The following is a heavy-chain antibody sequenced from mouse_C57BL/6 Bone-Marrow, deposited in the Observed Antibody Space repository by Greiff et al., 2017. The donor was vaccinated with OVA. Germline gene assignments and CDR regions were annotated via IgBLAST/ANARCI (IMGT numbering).Heavy chain of an antibody. CDR3: TRESDGYYWYFDV. CDR2: IDPETGGT. J-gene: IGHJ1*03. V-gene: IGHV1-15*01. D-gene: IGHD2-3*01. CDR1: GYTFTDYE. Sequence: QVQLQQSGAELVRPGASVTLSCKASGYTFTDYEMHWVKQTPVHGLEWIGAIDPETGGTAYNQKFKGKAILTADKSSSTAYMELRSLTSEDSAGYYCTRESDGYYWYFDVWGTGTTVTVSS.